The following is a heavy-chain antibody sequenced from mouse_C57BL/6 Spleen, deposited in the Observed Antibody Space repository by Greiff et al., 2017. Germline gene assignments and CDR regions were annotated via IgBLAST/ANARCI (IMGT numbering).Heavy chain of an antibody. CDR3: ARRGDLAY. V-gene: IGHV1-50*01. Sequence: VQLQQPGAELVKPGASVKLSCKASGYTFTSYWMQWVKQRPGQGLEWIGEIDPSDSYTNYNQKFKGKATLTVDTSSSTAYMQLSSLTSEDSAVYYCARRGDLAYWGQGTLVTVSA. D-gene: IGHD3-3*01. CDR2: IDPSDSYT. CDR1: GYTFTSYW. J-gene: IGHJ3*01.